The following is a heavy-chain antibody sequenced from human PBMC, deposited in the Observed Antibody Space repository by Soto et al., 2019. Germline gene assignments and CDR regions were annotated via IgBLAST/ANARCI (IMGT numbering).Heavy chain of an antibody. CDR3: ARVPDR. V-gene: IGHV4-30-2*01. Sequence: QLQLQASGSGLVKPSQTLSLTCAVSGGSISSGGYSGSWIRQPPGKGLEWIGYIYHSGSTYYNPSLKSRVNISVDRSKNQFSLKLSSVTAADTAVYYCARVPDRWGQGTLVTVSS. CDR1: GGSISSGGYS. D-gene: IGHD2-2*01. J-gene: IGHJ5*02. CDR2: IYHSGST.